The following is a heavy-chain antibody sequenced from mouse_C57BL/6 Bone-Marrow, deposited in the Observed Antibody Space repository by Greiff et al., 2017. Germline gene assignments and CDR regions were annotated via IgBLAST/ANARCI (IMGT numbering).Heavy chain of an antibody. J-gene: IGHJ3*01. V-gene: IGHV1-52*01. Sequence: QVQLQQPGAELVRPGSSVKLSCKASGYTFTSYWMHWVKPRPIQGLEWIGNIDPSDSETHYNQKFKDKATLTVDKSSSTAYMQLSSLTSEDSAVYYWARRISYEGFAYWGQGTLVTVSA. D-gene: IGHD2-12*01. CDR2: IDPSDSET. CDR1: GYTFTSYW. CDR3: ARRISYEGFAY.